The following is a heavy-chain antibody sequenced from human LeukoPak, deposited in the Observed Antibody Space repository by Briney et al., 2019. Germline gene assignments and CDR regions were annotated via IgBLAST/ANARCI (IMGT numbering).Heavy chain of an antibody. Sequence: GGSLRLSCAASGFTFSSYGMHWVRQAPGKGLEWVAFIRYDGSNKCYADSVKGRFTISRDNSKNTLYLQMNSLRAEDTAVYYCAKDPYSGSPNWFDPWGQGTLVTVSS. CDR3: AKDPYSGSPNWFDP. CDR2: IRYDGSNK. D-gene: IGHD1-26*01. J-gene: IGHJ5*02. CDR1: GFTFSSYG. V-gene: IGHV3-30*02.